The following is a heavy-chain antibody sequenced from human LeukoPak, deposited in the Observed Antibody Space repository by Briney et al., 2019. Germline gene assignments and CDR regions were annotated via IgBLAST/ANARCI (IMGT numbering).Heavy chain of an antibody. CDR2: IYYSGST. V-gene: IGHV4-59*01. CDR3: ARTTIAVAGIFDY. CDR1: GGSISSYY. Sequence: SETLSLTCTVSGGSISSYYWSWIRQPPGKGLEWIGYIYYSGSTNYNPSLKSRVTISVDTSKNQFSLKLSSVTAADTAVYYCARTTIAVAGIFDYWGQGTLVTVSS. J-gene: IGHJ4*02. D-gene: IGHD6-19*01.